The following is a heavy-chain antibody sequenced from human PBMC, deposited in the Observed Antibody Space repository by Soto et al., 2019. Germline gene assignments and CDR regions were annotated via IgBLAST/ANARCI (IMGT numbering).Heavy chain of an antibody. J-gene: IGHJ4*02. CDR1: GDSIITSNW. D-gene: IGHD6-19*01. CDR3: ARGGWYRDY. CDR2: ISHVGT. Sequence: QVQLQESGPGLVKPSGTLSLTCTVSGDSIITSNWWNWVRQSPGKGLEWIGEISHVGTNYNPSHKSRVSISIDKSQNQFTLDLTSVTAADTAVYYCARGGWYRDYWGQGTQVIVSS. V-gene: IGHV4-4*02.